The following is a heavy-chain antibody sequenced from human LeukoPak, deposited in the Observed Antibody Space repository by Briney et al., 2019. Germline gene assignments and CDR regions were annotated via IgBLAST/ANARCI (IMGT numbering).Heavy chain of an antibody. CDR1: GFTFSSYA. CDR3: ARDEDWFDP. V-gene: IGHV3-23*01. CDR2: ISGSGGNT. J-gene: IGHJ5*02. Sequence: GGSLRLSCAASGFTFSSYAMSWVRQAPGKGLEWVSGISGSGGNTYYADSVKGRFTISRDNAKNSLYLQMNSLRAEDTAVYYCARDEDWFDPWGQGTLVTVSS.